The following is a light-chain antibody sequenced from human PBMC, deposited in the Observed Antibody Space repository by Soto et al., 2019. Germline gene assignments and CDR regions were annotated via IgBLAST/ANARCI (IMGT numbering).Light chain of an antibody. V-gene: IGKV1-27*01. CDR3: QKYNNVPFT. CDR2: GAS. CDR1: EAISIY. Sequence: DTQMTQSPYSLSASVGDRVTITCRASEAISIYLAWYQQKPGKVPNLLIYGASTLQSGVPSRFSGSGSGTDFTRTISSLQPEDVATYYCQKYNNVPFTFGPGTKVEIK. J-gene: IGKJ3*01.